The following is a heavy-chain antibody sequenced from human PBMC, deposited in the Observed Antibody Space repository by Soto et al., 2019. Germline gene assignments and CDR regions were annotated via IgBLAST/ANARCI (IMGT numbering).Heavy chain of an antibody. CDR1: GFTFRNYD. V-gene: IGHV3-13*05. Sequence: EVQLVESGGGLVQPGGSLRLSFEASGFTFRNYDMHWVRQGTGKGLEWVSGIGAAGDPDYADSVEGRFTISRENAQNSFFLQMNSLRVGDTAVYYCARTDRDFYGLDVWGQGTTVIVSS. J-gene: IGHJ6*02. CDR3: ARTDRDFYGLDV. CDR2: IGAAGDP.